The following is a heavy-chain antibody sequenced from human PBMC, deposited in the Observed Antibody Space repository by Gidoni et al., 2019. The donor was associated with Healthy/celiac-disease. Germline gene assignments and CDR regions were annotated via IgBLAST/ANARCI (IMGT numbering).Heavy chain of an antibody. CDR2: ISGSGGST. D-gene: IGHD3-10*01. Sequence: EVQLLESGGGFVQPGGSLSLSCAGSALTFSIYAMSWVRQAPGKGLAWVSAISGSGGSTYYADSVKGRFTISRDNSKNTLYLQMNSLRAEDTAVYYCAKEPTVAPYGSGVEDYWGQGTLVTVSS. V-gene: IGHV3-23*01. CDR1: ALTFSIYA. J-gene: IGHJ4*02. CDR3: AKEPTVAPYGSGVEDY.